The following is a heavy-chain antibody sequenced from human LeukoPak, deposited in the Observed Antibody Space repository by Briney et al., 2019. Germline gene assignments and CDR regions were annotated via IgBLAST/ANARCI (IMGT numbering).Heavy chain of an antibody. D-gene: IGHD2/OR15-2a*01. CDR1: GFTFDDYA. CDR3: AKGGAPRDFYFDY. CDR2: ISWNSGSI. V-gene: IGHV3-9*01. Sequence: GRSLRLSCAASGFTFDDYAMHWVRQAPGKGLEWVSGISWNSGSIGYADSVKGRFTISRDNAKNSLYLQMNSLRAEDTALYYCAKGGAPRDFYFDYWGQGTLVTVSS. J-gene: IGHJ4*02.